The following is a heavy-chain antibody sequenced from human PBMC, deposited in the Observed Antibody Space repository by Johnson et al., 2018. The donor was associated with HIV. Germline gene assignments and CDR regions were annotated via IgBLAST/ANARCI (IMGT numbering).Heavy chain of an antibody. D-gene: IGHD3-10*01. Sequence: QVQLVESGGGVVQPGGSLRLSCAASGFTFSSYGMHWVRQAPGKGLEWVAFIRYDGSNKYYADSVKGRFTISRDSSKNTLYLQMNSLRAEDTAVYYCARGTITLIRGVIGFDIWGQGTMVTVSS. CDR1: GFTFSSYG. J-gene: IGHJ3*02. V-gene: IGHV3-30*02. CDR2: IRYDGSNK. CDR3: ARGTITLIRGVIGFDI.